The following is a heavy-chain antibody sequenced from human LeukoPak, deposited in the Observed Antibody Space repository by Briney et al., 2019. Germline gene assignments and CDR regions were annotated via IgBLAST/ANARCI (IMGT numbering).Heavy chain of an antibody. CDR2: IYSGGST. Sequence: GGSLRLSCAASGFTVSSNYVSCVRHAPGKGREWGSVIYSGGSTYYADAVKGRFTISRDNSKNTLYLQMNSLRAEDTAVYYCARSPGDRTYFDYWGQGTLVTVSS. V-gene: IGHV3-53*01. D-gene: IGHD3-10*01. CDR1: GFTVSSNY. CDR3: ARSPGDRTYFDY. J-gene: IGHJ4*02.